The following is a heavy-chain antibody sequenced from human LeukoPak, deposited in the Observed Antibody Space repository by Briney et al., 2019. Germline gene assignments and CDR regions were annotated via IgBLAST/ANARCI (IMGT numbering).Heavy chain of an antibody. CDR3: AKSTALGTTPNWFDP. V-gene: IGHV3-23*01. D-gene: IGHD1-1*01. CDR1: GFTFSSYA. Sequence: GGSLRLSCAASGFTFSSYAMSWVRQAPGKGLEWVSAISGSGGSTYYADSVKGRFTISRDNSKNTLYLQMNSLRAEDTAVCYCAKSTALGTTPNWFDPWGQGTLVTVSS. J-gene: IGHJ5*02. CDR2: ISGSGGST.